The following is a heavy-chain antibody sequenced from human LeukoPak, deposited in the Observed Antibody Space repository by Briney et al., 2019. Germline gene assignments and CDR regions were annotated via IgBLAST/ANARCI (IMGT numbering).Heavy chain of an antibody. D-gene: IGHD3-10*01. V-gene: IGHV4-61*02. CDR2: IYTSGST. Sequence: SETLSLTCAVSGDSISSGGYSWHWIRQAPGKGLEWIGRIYTSGSTNYNPSLKSRVTISVDTSKNQFSLKLSSVTAADTAVYYCARGLWVNYYGSGSRYYYFDYWGQGTLVTVSS. CDR3: ARGLWVNYYGSGSRYYYFDY. CDR1: GDSISSGGYS. J-gene: IGHJ4*02.